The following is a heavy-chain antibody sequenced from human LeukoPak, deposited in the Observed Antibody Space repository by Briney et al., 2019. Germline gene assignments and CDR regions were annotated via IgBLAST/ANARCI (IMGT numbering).Heavy chain of an antibody. CDR2: INHSGST. J-gene: IGHJ4*02. V-gene: IGHV4-34*01. Sequence: PSETLSLTCAVYGGSFSGYYWSWIRQPPGKGLEWIGEINHSGSTNYNPSLKSRVTISVDTSKNQFSLKLSSVTAADTAVYYCARQTNYVAYDYWGQGTLVTVSS. D-gene: IGHD1-7*01. CDR1: GGSFSGYY. CDR3: ARQTNYVAYDY.